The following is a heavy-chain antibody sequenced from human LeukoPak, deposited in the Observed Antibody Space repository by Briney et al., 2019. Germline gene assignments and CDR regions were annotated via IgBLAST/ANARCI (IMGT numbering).Heavy chain of an antibody. CDR2: IYYSGST. J-gene: IGHJ4*02. Sequence: SETLSLTCTVSGGSISSYYWSWIRQPPGKGLEWIGYIYYSGSTNYNPSLKSRVTISVDTSKNQFSLKLSSVTAADTAVYYCARASGYSSGWAIDYWGQGTLVTVS. V-gene: IGHV4-59*01. CDR1: GGSISSYY. D-gene: IGHD6-19*01. CDR3: ARASGYSSGWAIDY.